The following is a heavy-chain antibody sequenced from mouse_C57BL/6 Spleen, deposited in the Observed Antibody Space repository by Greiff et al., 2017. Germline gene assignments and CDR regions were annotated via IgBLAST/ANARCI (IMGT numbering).Heavy chain of an antibody. CDR1: GFNIKNTY. V-gene: IGHV14-3*01. Sequence: EVKLMESVAELVRPGASVKLSCTASGFNIKNTYMHWVKQRPEQGLEWIGRIDPANGNTKYAPKFQGKATITADTSSNTAYLQLSSLTSEDTAIYYCAKTTVVADYFDYWGQGTTLTVSS. CDR2: IDPANGNT. D-gene: IGHD1-1*01. J-gene: IGHJ2*01. CDR3: AKTTVVADYFDY.